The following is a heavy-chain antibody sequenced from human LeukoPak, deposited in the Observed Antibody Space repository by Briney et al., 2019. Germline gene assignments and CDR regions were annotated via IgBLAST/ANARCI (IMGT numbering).Heavy chain of an antibody. J-gene: IGHJ4*02. CDR3: AKIPAFYYGDDWTSSNYFND. CDR2: IFHSGRT. CDR1: GTTVSNTDW. Sequence: SETLSLTCAVSGTTVSNTDWWSWVHQPPGKGLEYIGQIFHSGRTNYNPSLKSRATISIDRSRDQFSLTLSSVTAADTAVYYCAKIPAFYYGDDWTSSNYFNDWGQGTLVTVSS. V-gene: IGHV4-4*02. D-gene: IGHD4-17*01.